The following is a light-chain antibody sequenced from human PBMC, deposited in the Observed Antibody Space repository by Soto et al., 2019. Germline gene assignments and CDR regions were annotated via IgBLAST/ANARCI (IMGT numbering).Light chain of an antibody. CDR1: SGRVASNY. V-gene: IGLV6-57*04. J-gene: IGLJ3*02. CDR3: QSYDSPKEV. Sequence: NFMLTQPHSVLESPGKTVTISCTRSSGRVASNYVQWYQQRPGSAPTTVIFEDDQRPSGVPDRFSGSIDSSSNSAFLTISGLKTEDEADYYCQSYDSPKEVFGGGTKLTVL. CDR2: EDD.